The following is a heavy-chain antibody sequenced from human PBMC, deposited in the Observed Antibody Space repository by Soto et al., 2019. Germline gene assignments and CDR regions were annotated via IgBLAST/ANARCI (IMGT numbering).Heavy chain of an antibody. J-gene: IGHJ4*02. CDR3: ARVRPGNYRDY. D-gene: IGHD3-10*01. CDR1: GFTFSTYW. Sequence: GSLRLSCAASGFTFSTYWMDWVRQAPGKGLEWVAKIKEDGSEKYYGDSVKGRFIISRDNARNSVYLQMNGLRAEDTAVYYCARVRPGNYRDYWGQGTLVTVSS. V-gene: IGHV3-7*03. CDR2: IKEDGSEK.